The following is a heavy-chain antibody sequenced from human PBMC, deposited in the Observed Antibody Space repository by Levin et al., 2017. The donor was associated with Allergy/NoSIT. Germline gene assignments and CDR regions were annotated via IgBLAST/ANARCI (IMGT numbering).Heavy chain of an antibody. Sequence: GESLKISCKGSGYSFTSYWIGWVRQMPGKGLEWMGIIYPGDSNTRYRPPFQGQVTISADKSISTAYLQWSSLKASDTAMYYCARGDTAMVYYPFDIWGQGTMVTVSS. J-gene: IGHJ3*02. V-gene: IGHV5-51*01. CDR1: GYSFTSYW. CDR2: IYPGDSNT. CDR3: ARGDTAMVYYPFDI. D-gene: IGHD5-18*01.